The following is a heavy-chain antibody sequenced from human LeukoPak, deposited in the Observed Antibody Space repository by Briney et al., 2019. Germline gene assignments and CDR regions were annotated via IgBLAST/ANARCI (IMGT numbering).Heavy chain of an antibody. CDR3: ARGLRYFDWFTQSYYYYGMDV. D-gene: IGHD3-9*01. V-gene: IGHV1-2*02. CDR2: INPNSGGT. CDR1: GYTFTGYY. J-gene: IGHJ6*02. Sequence: ASVKVSCKASGYTFTGYYMHWVRQAPGQGLEWMGWINPNSGGTNYAQKFQGRVTMTRDTSISTACMELSRLRSDDTAVYYCARGLRYFDWFTQSYYYYGMDVWGQGTTVTVSS.